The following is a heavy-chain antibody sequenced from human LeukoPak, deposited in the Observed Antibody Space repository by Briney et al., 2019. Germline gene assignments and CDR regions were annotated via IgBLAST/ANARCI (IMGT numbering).Heavy chain of an antibody. V-gene: IGHV3-33*01. CDR3: TRYNNDHFDY. Sequence: GRSLRLSCAGSGFTFGGYGMHWFRQTPGKGLEWVAVIAYDGSRAFYADSVKGRFTISRDNSKNTMSVQMGDLGAEDTAVYYCTRYNNDHFDYWGQGTLVTVSS. CDR1: GFTFGGYG. J-gene: IGHJ4*02. D-gene: IGHD1-14*01. CDR2: IAYDGSRA.